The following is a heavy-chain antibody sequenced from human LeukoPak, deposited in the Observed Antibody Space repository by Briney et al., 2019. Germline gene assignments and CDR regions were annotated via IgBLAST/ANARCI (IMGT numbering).Heavy chain of an antibody. CDR1: GFTFSSYW. D-gene: IGHD3-3*01. V-gene: IGHV3-74*01. J-gene: IGHJ6*02. Sequence: PGGSLRLSCAASGFTFSSYWMHWVRQAPGKGLVWVSRINSDGSSTSYADSVKGRFTISRDNAKNSLSLQMNSLRAEDTAVYYCARDQNYDFWSGYFYYYGMDVWGQGTTVTVSS. CDR3: ARDQNYDFWSGYFYYYGMDV. CDR2: INSDGSST.